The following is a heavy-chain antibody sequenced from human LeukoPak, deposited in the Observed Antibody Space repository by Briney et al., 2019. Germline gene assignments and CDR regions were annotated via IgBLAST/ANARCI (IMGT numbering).Heavy chain of an antibody. CDR3: AKGPGSGPFDY. Sequence: GGSLRLSCAASGFTFSSYAMHWVRQAPGKGLEWVAVISYDGSNKYYADSVKGRFTISRDNSKNTLYLQMNSLRAEDTAVYYCAKGPGSGPFDYWGQGTLVTVSS. CDR1: GFTFSSYA. CDR2: ISYDGSNK. J-gene: IGHJ4*02. V-gene: IGHV3-30-3*01. D-gene: IGHD6-19*01.